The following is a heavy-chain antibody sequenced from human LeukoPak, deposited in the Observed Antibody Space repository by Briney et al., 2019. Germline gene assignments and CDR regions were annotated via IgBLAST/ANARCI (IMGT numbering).Heavy chain of an antibody. V-gene: IGHV3-20*04. D-gene: IGHD1-26*01. J-gene: IGHJ3*02. CDR2: INWNGGST. CDR3: ARLGVGATRDAFDI. Sequence: PGGSLRLSCAASGFTFDDYGMSWVRQAPGKGLEWVSGINWNGGSTGYADSVKGRFTISRDNAKNSLYLQMNSLRAEDTALYYCARLGVGATRDAFDIWGQGTMVTVLS. CDR1: GFTFDDYG.